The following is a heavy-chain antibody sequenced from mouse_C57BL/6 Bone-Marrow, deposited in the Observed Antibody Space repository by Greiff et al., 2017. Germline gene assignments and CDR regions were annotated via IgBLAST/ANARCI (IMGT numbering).Heavy chain of an antibody. D-gene: IGHD2-3*01. V-gene: IGHV2-5*01. CDR2: IWRGGST. Sequence: VKVVESGPGLVQPSQSLSITCTVSGFSLTSYGVHWVRQSPGKGLEWLGVIWRGGSTDYNAAFMSRLSITKDNSKSQVFFKMNSLQADDTAIYYCALGWFSYAMDYWGQGTSVTVSS. J-gene: IGHJ4*01. CDR1: GFSLTSYG. CDR3: ALGWFSYAMDY.